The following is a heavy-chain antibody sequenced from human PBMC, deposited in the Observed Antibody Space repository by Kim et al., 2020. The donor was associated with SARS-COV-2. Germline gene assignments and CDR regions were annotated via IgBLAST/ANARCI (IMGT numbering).Heavy chain of an antibody. J-gene: IGHJ6*02. Sequence: QKFKGRVTLTEDTSTDPAYMELGSLRSEDTAVYYCATRQQVPNYYYGMDVWGQGTTVTVSS. CDR3: ATRQQVPNYYYGMDV. V-gene: IGHV1-24*01.